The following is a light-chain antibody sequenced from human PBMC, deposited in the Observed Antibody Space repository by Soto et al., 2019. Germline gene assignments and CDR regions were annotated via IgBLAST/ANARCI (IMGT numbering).Light chain of an antibody. V-gene: IGKV3-20*01. CDR2: GAS. Sequence: EIVLTQSPGTLSLSPGDRATLSCRASQSVSSRYLAWYQQKPGQAPRLLISGASTRSTGIPDSFSGGGSGTGLTLTISILEFDEFAAYYCQHYGNSWWTFGQGTKGEIK. J-gene: IGKJ1*01. CDR3: QHYGNSWWT. CDR1: QSVSSRY.